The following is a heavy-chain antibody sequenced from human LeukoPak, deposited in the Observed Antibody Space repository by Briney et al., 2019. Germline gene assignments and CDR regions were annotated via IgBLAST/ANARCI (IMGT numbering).Heavy chain of an antibody. D-gene: IGHD2-2*01. CDR3: ARERIVVVPAAPRYFDY. Sequence: SVKVSCKASGGTFSSYAISWVRQAPGQGLEWMGGIIPIFGTANYAQKFQGRVTITADESTSTAYMELSSLRSEDTAVYYCARERIVVVPAAPRYFDYWGQGTLVTVSS. CDR2: IIPIFGTA. J-gene: IGHJ4*02. V-gene: IGHV1-69*13. CDR1: GGTFSSYA.